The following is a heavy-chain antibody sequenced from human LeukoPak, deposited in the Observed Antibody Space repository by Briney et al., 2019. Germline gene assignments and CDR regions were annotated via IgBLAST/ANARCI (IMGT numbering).Heavy chain of an antibody. CDR3: ARGKSGYCSGGSCRHYFDH. V-gene: IGHV3-11*01. D-gene: IGHD2-15*01. CDR2: ISPSDNGI. Sequence: GGSLRLSCAASGFTFSDYYMSWIRQAPGKGLEWVSYISPSDNGIYYADSVEGRFTISRDNAKNSLYLQMNSLRAEDTAVYYCARGKSGYCSGGSCRHYFDHWGQGTLVTVSS. J-gene: IGHJ4*02. CDR1: GFTFSDYY.